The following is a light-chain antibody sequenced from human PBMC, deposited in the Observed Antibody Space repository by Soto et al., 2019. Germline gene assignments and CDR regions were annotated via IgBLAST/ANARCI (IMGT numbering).Light chain of an antibody. Sequence: QSVLTQPPSASGTPGQRVTISCSGSTSNIAINDVYWYQQLPGAAPKLLIYGSNERPLGVPDRFSGSKSGTSASLAISRLQSEDEAHYYCAVWDDGLDAWMFGGGTKVTVL. J-gene: IGLJ3*02. CDR1: TSNIAIND. CDR2: GSN. CDR3: AVWDDGLDAWM. V-gene: IGLV1-44*01.